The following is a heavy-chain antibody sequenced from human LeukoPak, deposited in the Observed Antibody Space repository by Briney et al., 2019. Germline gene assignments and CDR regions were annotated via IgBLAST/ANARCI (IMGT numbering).Heavy chain of an antibody. CDR3: ARVGSSWPNWYFDL. V-gene: IGHV3-53*01. D-gene: IGHD6-13*01. Sequence: GGSLRLSCAASGFTVSSNYMSWVRQAPGKGLEWVSVIYSGGTTYYADSVKGRFTISRDNSKNTLYLQMNSLRAEETAVYYCARVGSSWPNWYFDLWGRGTLVTVSS. CDR2: IYSGGTT. CDR1: GFTVSSNY. J-gene: IGHJ2*01.